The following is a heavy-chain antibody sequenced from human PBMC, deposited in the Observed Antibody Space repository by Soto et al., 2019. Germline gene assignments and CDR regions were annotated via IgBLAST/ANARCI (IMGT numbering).Heavy chain of an antibody. CDR3: AHRLRFESGYDYLTAFDI. CDR1: GFSLSTTGSG. Sequence: QITLKESGPTLVKPTQTLTLTCTFFGFSLSTTGSGVGWIRQPPVKALEWRALICWDADKRNSPSLKSRLTNTKDTSKKKVVLTTTNMHRVDTATYYCAHRLRFESGYDYLTAFDIWGQGTMVTVSS. V-gene: IGHV2-5*02. D-gene: IGHD5-12*01. J-gene: IGHJ3*02. CDR2: ICWDADK.